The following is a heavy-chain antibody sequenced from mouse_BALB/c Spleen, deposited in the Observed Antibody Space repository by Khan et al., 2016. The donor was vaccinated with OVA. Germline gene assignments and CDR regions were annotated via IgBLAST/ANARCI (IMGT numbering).Heavy chain of an antibody. V-gene: IGHV1-54*01. D-gene: IGHD2-12*01. CDR3: ASGGYVTLAY. J-gene: IGHJ3*01. CDR1: GYAFTDYL. CDR2: INPGSGDT. Sequence: QVQLQQSGAELVRPGTSVKVSCKASGYAFTDYLIEWLKQRPGQGLEWIGVINPGSGDTHYNEKFRGKATLTADKSSSTAYMQLSSLTSDDSAVYFCASGGYVTLAYWGQGTPVTVSA.